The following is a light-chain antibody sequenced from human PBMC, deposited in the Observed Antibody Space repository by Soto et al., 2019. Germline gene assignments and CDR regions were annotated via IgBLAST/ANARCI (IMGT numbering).Light chain of an antibody. CDR2: KAS. J-gene: IGKJ2*01. Sequence: DFQMTQSPSTLSASVGDRVTITCRASQSIHSWLAWYQLKPGRAPKLLMYKASTLETGVPSRFSGSGSGTEFTLTISSVQPDDCAAYYCNQYNAHPYTVGQGTKVEIK. CDR1: QSIHSW. CDR3: NQYNAHPYT. V-gene: IGKV1-5*03.